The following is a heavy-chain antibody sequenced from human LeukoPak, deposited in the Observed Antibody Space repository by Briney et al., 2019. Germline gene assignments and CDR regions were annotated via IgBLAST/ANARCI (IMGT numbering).Heavy chain of an antibody. CDR1: GFTFSSYG. V-gene: IGHV3-33*01. CDR2: IWYDGSNK. CDR3: ATTGYSSGWYFDY. D-gene: IGHD6-19*01. J-gene: IGHJ4*02. Sequence: PGGSLRLSCAASGFTFSSYGMHWVRQAPGKGLEWVAVIWYDGSNKYYADSVKGRFTISGDNSKNTLYLQMNSLRAEDTAVYYCATTGYSSGWYFDYWGQGTLVTVPS.